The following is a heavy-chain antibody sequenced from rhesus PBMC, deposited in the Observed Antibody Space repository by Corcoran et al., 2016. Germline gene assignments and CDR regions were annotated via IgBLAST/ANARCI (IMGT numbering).Heavy chain of an antibody. Sequence: QVTLKESGPALVKPTQTLTLTCTFSGFSLSTSGMRLSWSRQPPGKALEWLARIDWDDDKYYSTSLKIMLTISKDTSKNQVVLTMTNMDPVDTATYYCARGEGDYFDYWGQGVLVTVSS. V-gene: IGHV2S2*01. J-gene: IGHJ4*01. CDR3: ARGEGDYFDY. CDR2: IDWDDDK. CDR1: GFSLSTSGMR.